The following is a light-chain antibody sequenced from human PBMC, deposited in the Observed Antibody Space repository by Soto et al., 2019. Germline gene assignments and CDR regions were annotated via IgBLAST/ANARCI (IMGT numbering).Light chain of an antibody. Sequence: EIVLPQSPGTLSLSPWERATPSCRASQSVSNNYLAWYQQKPGQAPRLLIYGASNRATGTPDRFSGRGSGTNFTLTISRLEPEDFAVYYCQQYGSSGTFGQGTKVDIK. V-gene: IGKV3-20*01. CDR3: QQYGSSGT. CDR2: GAS. CDR1: QSVSNNY. J-gene: IGKJ1*01.